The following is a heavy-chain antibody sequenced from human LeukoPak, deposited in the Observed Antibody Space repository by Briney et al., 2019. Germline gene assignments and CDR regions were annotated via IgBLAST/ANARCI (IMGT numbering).Heavy chain of an antibody. D-gene: IGHD1-26*01. Sequence: VASVKVSCKTSGYTFTGYYIHWVRQAPGQGLEWMGWINPNTGTTNYAQKFQGRVTMTRDTSINTGYMELSRLTSDDTAVYYCARGCSGTYYEWFDPWGQGTLVTVSS. J-gene: IGHJ5*02. V-gene: IGHV1-2*02. CDR3: ARGCSGTYYEWFDP. CDR2: INPNTGTT. CDR1: GYTFTGYY.